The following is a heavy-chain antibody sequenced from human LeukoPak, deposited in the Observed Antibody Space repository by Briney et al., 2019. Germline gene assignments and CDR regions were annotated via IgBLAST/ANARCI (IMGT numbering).Heavy chain of an antibody. Sequence: GSLPLSCAASGFTFSSYAMSWVRQAPGKGLEWVSAISGSGGSTYNADSVKGRFTISRDNSKNTLYLQMNSLRAEDTAVYYCAKVSHSSGWYLDYWGQGTLVTVSS. CDR1: GFTFSSYA. D-gene: IGHD6-19*01. V-gene: IGHV3-23*01. CDR2: ISGSGGST. J-gene: IGHJ4*02. CDR3: AKVSHSSGWYLDY.